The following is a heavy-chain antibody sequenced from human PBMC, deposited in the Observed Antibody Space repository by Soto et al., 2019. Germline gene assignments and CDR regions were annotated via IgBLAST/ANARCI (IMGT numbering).Heavy chain of an antibody. CDR3: ARALFEYSGYDDY. CDR1: GFTVSSNY. Sequence: QLGGSLRLSCAASGFTVSSNYMSWVRQAPGKGLEWVSVIYSGGSTYYADSVKGRFTISRDNSKNTLYLQMNSLRAEDTAVYYCARALFEYSGYDDYWGQGTLVTVSS. CDR2: IYSGGST. D-gene: IGHD5-12*01. J-gene: IGHJ4*02. V-gene: IGHV3-66*01.